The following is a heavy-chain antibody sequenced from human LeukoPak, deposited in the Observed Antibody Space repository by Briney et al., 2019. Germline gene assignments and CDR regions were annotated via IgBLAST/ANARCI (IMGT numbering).Heavy chain of an antibody. J-gene: IGHJ6*03. CDR2: IYTSGST. D-gene: IGHD3-22*01. Sequence: PSETLSLTCTVSGGSISSYYWSWIRQPAGKGLEWIGRIYTSGSTNYNPSLKSRVTMSVDTSKNQFSLKLSSVTAADTAVYYCAREVTDYYDSSGYYSNHYYCYMDVWGKGTTVTVSS. V-gene: IGHV4-4*07. CDR1: GGSISSYY. CDR3: AREVTDYYDSSGYYSNHYYCYMDV.